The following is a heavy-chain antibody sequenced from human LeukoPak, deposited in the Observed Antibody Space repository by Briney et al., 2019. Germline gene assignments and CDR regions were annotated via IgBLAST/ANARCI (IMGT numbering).Heavy chain of an antibody. D-gene: IGHD3-22*01. V-gene: IGHV4-34*01. Sequence: SETLSLTCAVYGGSFSGYYWSWIRQPPGKGLEWIGEINHSGSTNYNPSLKSRVTISVDTSKNQFSLKLNSVTAEDTAVYYCAVYYYDSSGYYSKYNWFDPWGQGTLVTVSS. CDR3: AVYYYDSSGYYSKYNWFDP. CDR2: INHSGST. J-gene: IGHJ5*02. CDR1: GGSFSGYY.